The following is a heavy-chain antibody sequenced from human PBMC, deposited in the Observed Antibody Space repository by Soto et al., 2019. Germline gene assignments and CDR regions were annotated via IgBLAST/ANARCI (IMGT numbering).Heavy chain of an antibody. CDR2: IRDKANSYTT. CDR3: VRGSSSSHSFYYYGLDV. V-gene: IGHV3-72*01. D-gene: IGHD6-6*01. CDR1: GFTFSDHY. J-gene: IGHJ6*02. Sequence: PGGSLRLSCAASGFTFSDHYMDWVRQAPGKGLEWIGRIRDKANSYTTEYAASVKGRFSVSRDDSESSLYLQMNSLKTDDTATYYCVRGSSSSHSFYYYGLDVWGQGITVTVS.